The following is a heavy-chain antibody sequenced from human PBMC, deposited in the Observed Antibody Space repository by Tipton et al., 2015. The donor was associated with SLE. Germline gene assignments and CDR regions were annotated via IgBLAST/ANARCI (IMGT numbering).Heavy chain of an antibody. D-gene: IGHD4/OR15-4a*01. CDR2: IKQDGSEK. V-gene: IGHV3-7*01. J-gene: IGHJ6*03. CDR3: ARAKNYMDV. CDR1: GFTFSSYG. Sequence: GSLRLSCAASGFTFSSYGMHWVRQAPGKGLEWVANIKQDGSEKYYVDSVKGRFTISRDNAKNSLYLQMNSLRAEDTAVYYCARAKNYMDVWGKGTTVTVSS.